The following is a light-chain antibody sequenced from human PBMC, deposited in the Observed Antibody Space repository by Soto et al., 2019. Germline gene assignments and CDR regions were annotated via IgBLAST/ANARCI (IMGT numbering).Light chain of an antibody. Sequence: EIVLTQSPGTLSLSPGERATLSCRASQSVSSSYLAWYQQKPGQAPRLLIYGASSRAADIPDRFSGSGAGKDFTLTISRREPEDFAVYYCQRYGSSPWTFGQGTKVDIK. CDR2: GAS. CDR1: QSVSSSY. V-gene: IGKV3-20*01. CDR3: QRYGSSPWT. J-gene: IGKJ1*01.